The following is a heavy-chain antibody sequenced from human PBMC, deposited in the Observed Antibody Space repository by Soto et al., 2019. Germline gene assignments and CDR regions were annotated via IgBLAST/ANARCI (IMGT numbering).Heavy chain of an antibody. CDR2: IYHTGNA. V-gene: IGHV4-39*07. J-gene: IGHJ6*02. D-gene: IGHD6-13*01. CDR3: ASSNIAAAGFYYYGMDV. CDR1: GDSISNSRFY. Sequence: PSETLSLTCSVSGDSISNSRFYWAWIRQPPGEGLEWIGSIYHTGNAYYNPSLKSRVTISVDTSKNQFSLKLSSVTAADTAVYYCASSNIAAAGFYYYGMDVWGRGTTVTVSS.